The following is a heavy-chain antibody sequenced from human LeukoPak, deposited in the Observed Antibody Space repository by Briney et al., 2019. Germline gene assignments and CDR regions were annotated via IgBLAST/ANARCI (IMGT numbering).Heavy chain of an antibody. CDR1: GFTFSDYN. CDR2: MSPDGNKK. CDR3: ARDLIGRYTFDY. V-gene: IGHV3-30-3*01. D-gene: IGHD3-10*01. Sequence: GRSLRLSCAASGFTFSDYNMHWVRQAPGKGLDWVALMSPDGNKKYSADSVKGRFTISRDNSKNTVDLQLNSLRAEDTAVYYCARDLIGRYTFDYCGQGTLVTVSS. J-gene: IGHJ4*02.